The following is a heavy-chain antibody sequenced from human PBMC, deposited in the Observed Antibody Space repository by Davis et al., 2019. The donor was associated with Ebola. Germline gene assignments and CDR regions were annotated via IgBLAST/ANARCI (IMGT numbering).Heavy chain of an antibody. CDR3: AKQAGRYTFDNWFDP. CDR1: AGSSSGYY. V-gene: IGHV4-34*12. Sequence: MPSETLSLTCAVYAGSSSGYYWRWIRHPPETGLEWVGEIIHSGTTNYNTSLKSRVTISIDTSKNQFSLNLSAVTAADTPVYYCAKQAGRYTFDNWFDPWGQGTLVTVSS. CDR2: IIHSGTT. D-gene: IGHD1-1*01. J-gene: IGHJ5*02.